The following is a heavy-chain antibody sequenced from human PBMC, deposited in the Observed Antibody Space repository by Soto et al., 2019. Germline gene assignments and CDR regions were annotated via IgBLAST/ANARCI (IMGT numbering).Heavy chain of an antibody. J-gene: IGHJ6*03. D-gene: IGHD3-10*01. CDR3: ARVPPNYYGSGVYPDYYYMDV. CDR1: GFTFSSYS. V-gene: IGHV3-48*01. CDR2: ISSSSSTI. Sequence: EVQLVESGGGLVQPGGSLRLSCAASGFTFSSYSMNWVRQAPGKGLEWVSYISSSSSTIYYADSVKGRFTISRDNAKNSLYLQMNSLRAEDTAVYYCARVPPNYYGSGVYPDYYYMDVWGKGTTVTVSS.